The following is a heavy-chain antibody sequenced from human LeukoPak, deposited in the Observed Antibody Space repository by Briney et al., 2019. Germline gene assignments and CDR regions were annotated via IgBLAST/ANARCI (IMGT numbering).Heavy chain of an antibody. J-gene: IGHJ5*02. D-gene: IGHD4-11*01. CDR1: GFTFSSYS. Sequence: GGSLRLSCAASGFTFSSYSMNWVRQAPGKGLEWVSSISSSSSYIYYADSVKGRFTISRDNAKNSLYLQMSSLRAEDTAVYYCARAGGYGNNLGFDPWGQGTLVTVSS. CDR2: ISSSSSYI. CDR3: ARAGGYGNNLGFDP. V-gene: IGHV3-21*01.